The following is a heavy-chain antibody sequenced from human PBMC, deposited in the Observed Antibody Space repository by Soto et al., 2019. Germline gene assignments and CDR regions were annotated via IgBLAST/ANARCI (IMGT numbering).Heavy chain of an antibody. CDR3: ARVPTRYYYDSSGYYGGFV. CDR1: GGSISSSNW. Sequence: SETLSLTCAVSGGSISSSNWWSWVRQPPGKGLEWIGEIYHSGSTNYNPSLKSRVTISVDKSKNQFSLKLSSVTAADTAMYYCARVPTRYYYDSSGYYGGFVWGQGTLVTVSS. D-gene: IGHD3-22*01. J-gene: IGHJ1*01. V-gene: IGHV4-4*02. CDR2: IYHSGST.